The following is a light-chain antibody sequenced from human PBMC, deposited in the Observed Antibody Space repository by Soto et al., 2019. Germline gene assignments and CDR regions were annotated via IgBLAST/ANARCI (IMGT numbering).Light chain of an antibody. CDR2: DAS. J-gene: IGKJ5*01. Sequence: EIVMTQSPATLSVSPGARATLSCRASQSVSSKLAWYQHKPGQAPRLLIYDASTRATGVPARFSGSGSGTEFTLTISSLQSEDFAVYYCQQYNNWPPITFGQGTRLEIK. CDR1: QSVSSK. CDR3: QQYNNWPPIT. V-gene: IGKV3D-15*01.